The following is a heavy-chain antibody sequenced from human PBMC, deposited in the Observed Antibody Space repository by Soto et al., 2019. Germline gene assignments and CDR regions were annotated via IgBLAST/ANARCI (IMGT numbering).Heavy chain of an antibody. CDR2: IGVGSGNT. J-gene: IGHJ6*02. CDR1: GFTFPSSA. Sequence: SVKVACKASGFTFPSSAVQWVRQARGQRLEGIGWIGVGSGNTNHAQKFQERVTITRDMSTSTAYMELGSLRSEDTAVYYCAAPKATYCTNRVSHKAGPYYHYGMDVWAQGTTVTVS. CDR3: AAPKATYCTNRVSHKAGPYYHYGMDV. V-gene: IGHV1-58*01. D-gene: IGHD2-8*01.